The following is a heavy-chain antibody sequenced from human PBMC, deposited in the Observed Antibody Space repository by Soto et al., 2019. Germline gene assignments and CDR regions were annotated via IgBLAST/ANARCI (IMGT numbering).Heavy chain of an antibody. J-gene: IGHJ6*02. V-gene: IGHV4-4*02. CDR2: IYHSGST. CDR3: ARVSGRYYYGVDV. D-gene: IGHD1-26*01. Sequence: QVQLQESGPGLVKPSGTLSLTCAVSGGSISSSNWWSWVRQPPGKGLEWIGEIYHSGSTNYNPSLKSRVTPSEDTSKSPFSLKLGAVIAADTAVYSCARVSGRYYYGVDVGGQGTTVPVSS. CDR1: GGSISSSNW.